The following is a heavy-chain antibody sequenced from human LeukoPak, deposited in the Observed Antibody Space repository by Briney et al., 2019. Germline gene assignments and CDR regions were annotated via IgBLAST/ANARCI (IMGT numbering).Heavy chain of an antibody. J-gene: IGHJ4*02. CDR1: GFTVSSNY. Sequence: PGGSLRLSCAASGFTVSSNYMSWVRQAPGKGLEWVSVIYSGGSTYYADSVKGRFTISRDNSKNTLYLQMNSLRAEDTAVYYCARIHKYGDYSFWGQGTLVTVSS. D-gene: IGHD4-17*01. CDR2: IYSGGST. V-gene: IGHV3-53*01. CDR3: ARIHKYGDYSF.